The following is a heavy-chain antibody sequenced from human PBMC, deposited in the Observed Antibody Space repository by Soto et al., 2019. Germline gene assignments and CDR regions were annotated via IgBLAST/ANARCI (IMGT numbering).Heavy chain of an antibody. CDR2: ISYDGSNK. Sequence: QVQLVESGGGVVQPGRSLRLSCAASGFTFSRYTMHWVRQAQGKGLEWVAVISYDGSNKYYADSVKGRFIISRDNFKNTLYLQMNSLRAEDTAVYYCARDRDLVVVSHFDYWGQGTLVTVSS. CDR3: ARDRDLVVVSHFDY. D-gene: IGHD3-22*01. J-gene: IGHJ4*02. V-gene: IGHV3-30-3*01. CDR1: GFTFSRYT.